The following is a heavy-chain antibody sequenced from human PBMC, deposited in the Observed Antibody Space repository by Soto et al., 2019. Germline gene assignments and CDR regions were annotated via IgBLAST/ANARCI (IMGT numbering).Heavy chain of an antibody. V-gene: IGHV5-51*01. CDR2: MYPGDSDT. D-gene: IGHD3-3*01. Sequence: GESLKISCRGSGYDFNTNWFGWVRPLPGRGLERVGIMYPGDSDTRYNPSLQGHVTLSVDVTVSTAFLQWRSLETSDTGRYFCARLPRDCNKTSCYYADHGGQGPQVTVAS. CDR3: ARLPRDCNKTSCYYADH. J-gene: IGHJ4*02. CDR1: GYDFNTNW.